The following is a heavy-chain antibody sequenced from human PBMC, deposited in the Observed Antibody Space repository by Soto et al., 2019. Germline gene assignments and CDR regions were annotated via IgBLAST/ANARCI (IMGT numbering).Heavy chain of an antibody. Sequence: SETLSLTCTVSGGSISSYYWSWIRQPPGKGLEWIGYIYYSGSTNYNPSLKSRVTISVDTSKNQFSLKLSSVTAADTAVYYCARAIIKARCWYFDLWGRGTLVTVSS. CDR3: ARAIIKARCWYFDL. CDR2: IYYSGST. D-gene: IGHD1-20*01. V-gene: IGHV4-59*12. J-gene: IGHJ2*01. CDR1: GGSISSYY.